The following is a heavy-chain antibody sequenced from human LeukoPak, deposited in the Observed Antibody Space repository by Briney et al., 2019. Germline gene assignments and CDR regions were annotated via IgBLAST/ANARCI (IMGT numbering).Heavy chain of an antibody. D-gene: IGHD3-10*01. V-gene: IGHV4-59*01. CDR3: ARYYYGSGSYYNSFDY. J-gene: IGHJ4*02. CDR2: IYYSGST. Sequence: SETLSLTCTVSGGSISSYYWSCIRQPPGKGLEWIGSIYYSGSTNYNPSLKSRVTISVDTSKNQFSLKLSSVTAADTAVYYCARYYYGSGSYYNSFDYWGQGTLVTVSS. CDR1: GGSISSYY.